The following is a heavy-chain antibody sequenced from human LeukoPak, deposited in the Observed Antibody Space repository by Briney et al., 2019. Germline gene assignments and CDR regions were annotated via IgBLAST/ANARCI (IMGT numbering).Heavy chain of an antibody. CDR2: MNPNSGNT. CDR1: GHTFTSYD. V-gene: IGHV1-8*01. CDR3: ARGQIVVVPAAIGPLRYYYYGMDV. D-gene: IGHD2-2*02. Sequence: ASVKVSCKASGHTFTSYDINWARQATGQGLEWMGWMNPNSGNTGYAQKFQGRVTMTRNTSISTAYMELSSLRSEDTAVYYCARGQIVVVPAAIGPLRYYYYGMDVWGQGTTVTVSS. J-gene: IGHJ6*02.